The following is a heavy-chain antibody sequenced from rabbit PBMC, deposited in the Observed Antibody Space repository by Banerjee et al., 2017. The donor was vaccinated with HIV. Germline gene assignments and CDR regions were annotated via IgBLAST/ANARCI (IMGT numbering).Heavy chain of an antibody. V-gene: IGHV1S45*01. CDR2: INFGCGST. CDR3: ARSHDSGVGAAYSL. D-gene: IGHD1-1*01. CDR1: GFSFSSSYR. Sequence: QEQLEESGGDLVKPEGSLTLTCTASGFSFSSSYRTCWVRQAPGKGLEWIACINFGCGSTYYASWAKGRFTISKTSSTTVTLQMTSLTAADTATYFCARSHDSGVGAAYSLWGPGTLVTVS. J-gene: IGHJ4*01.